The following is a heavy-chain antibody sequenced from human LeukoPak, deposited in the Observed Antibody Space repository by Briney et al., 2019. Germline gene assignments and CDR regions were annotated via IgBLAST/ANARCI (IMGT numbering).Heavy chain of an antibody. CDR2: INHSGST. CDR3: ARPFWSGYYLDAFDI. Sequence: PSETLSLTCAVYGGSFSGYYWSWIRQPPGKGLEWIGEINHSGSTNYNPSLKSRVTISVDTSKNQFSLKLSSVTAADTAVYYCARPFWSGYYLDAFDIWGQGTMVTVPS. V-gene: IGHV4-34*01. D-gene: IGHD3-3*01. CDR1: GGSFSGYY. J-gene: IGHJ3*02.